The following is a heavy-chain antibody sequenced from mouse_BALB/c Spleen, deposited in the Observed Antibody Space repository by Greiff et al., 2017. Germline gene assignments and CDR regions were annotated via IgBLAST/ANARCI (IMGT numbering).Heavy chain of an antibody. V-gene: IGHV5-6*01. J-gene: IGHJ2*01. CDR3: ARLLRYFDY. CDR2: ISSGGSYT. Sequence: VQLKESGGDLVKPGGSLKLSCAASGFTFSSYGMSWVRQTPDKRLEWVATISSGGSYTYYPDSVKGRFTISRDNAKNTLYLQMSSLKSEDTAMYYCARLLRYFDYWGQGTTLTVSS. CDR1: GFTFSSYG. D-gene: IGHD1-1*01.